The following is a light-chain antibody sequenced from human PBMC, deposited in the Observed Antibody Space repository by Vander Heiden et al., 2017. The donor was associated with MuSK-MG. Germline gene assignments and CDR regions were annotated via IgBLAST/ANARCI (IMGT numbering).Light chain of an antibody. Sequence: AIQLTQSPSSLSASVRDRVTITCRASQGINSALAWYQQRPGKPPKLLIYDASYLESGVSSRFSGSGSGTDFTLTISSLQPEDFATYYCQHVHGSPITFGGGTRVDIK. CDR2: DAS. CDR3: QHVHGSPIT. J-gene: IGKJ4*01. V-gene: IGKV1-13*02. CDR1: QGINSA.